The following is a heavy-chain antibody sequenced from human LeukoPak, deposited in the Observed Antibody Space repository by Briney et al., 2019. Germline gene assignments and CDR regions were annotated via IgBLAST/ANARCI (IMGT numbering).Heavy chain of an antibody. J-gene: IGHJ4*02. V-gene: IGHV4-38-2*01. CDR3: ARVATTTNPPQRPFDY. D-gene: IGHD5-12*01. CDR1: GYSISSGYC. CDR2: IYHSGST. Sequence: SETLSLTCAVSGYSISSGYCWGWIRQPPGKGREWIGRIYHSGSTYYNPSLKSRVTISVDTSKNQFSLKLSSVTAADTAVYYCARVATTTNPPQRPFDYWGQGTLVTVSS.